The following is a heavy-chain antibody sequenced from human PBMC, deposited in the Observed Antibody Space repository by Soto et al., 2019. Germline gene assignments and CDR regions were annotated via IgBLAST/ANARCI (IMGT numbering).Heavy chain of an antibody. CDR3: GRIRYYYDSRGSSWVYFDY. CDR2: IDWDDDK. CDR1: GFSLSTSAMR. Sequence: SGPTLVNPTQTLTLTCTFSGFSLSTSAMRVSWIRQPPGKALEWLARIDWDDDKFYSTSLRTRLTISKDTSRNQVVLTMTNMNPVDTATYYCGRIRYYYDSRGSSWVYFDYWGHGTLVTVSS. V-gene: IGHV2-70*04. J-gene: IGHJ4*01. D-gene: IGHD3-22*01.